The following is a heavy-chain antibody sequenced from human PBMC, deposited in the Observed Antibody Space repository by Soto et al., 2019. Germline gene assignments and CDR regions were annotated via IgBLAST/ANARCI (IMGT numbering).Heavy chain of an antibody. Sequence: EASVKVSCKTSGYTFGTSGISWVRQAPGQGLEWVGWIRPDNGNRKSAQRLQGRVTLTTDTSASTAYMELRSLTSDDTAMYYCARDTESNRYNDWGQGTLVTVSS. CDR3: ARDTESNRYND. J-gene: IGHJ1*01. V-gene: IGHV1-18*01. D-gene: IGHD1-20*01. CDR1: GYTFGTSG. CDR2: IRPDNGNR.